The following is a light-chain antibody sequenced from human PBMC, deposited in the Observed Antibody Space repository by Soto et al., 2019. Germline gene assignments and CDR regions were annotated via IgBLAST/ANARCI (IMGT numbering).Light chain of an antibody. V-gene: IGKV3-11*01. J-gene: IGKJ4*01. CDR3: QQHINRLS. CDR1: QSVSNY. CDR2: DAS. Sequence: VLTQSPATLSLSPGERATLSCRASQSVSNYLAWYQQKPGQAPRLLIHDASTRATGIPARFSGSGSGTDFTLTITTLEPEDFAVYYCQQHINRLSFGGGTKVDIK.